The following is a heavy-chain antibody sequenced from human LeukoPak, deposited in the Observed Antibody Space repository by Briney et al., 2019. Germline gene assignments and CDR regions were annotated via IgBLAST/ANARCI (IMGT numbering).Heavy chain of an antibody. D-gene: IGHD2-15*01. Sequence: SETLSLTCIVSGGSISGYYWSWIRQPTGKGLEWIGHMDTSGHTNYNSSLMSRVTMSVDTSKNQFSLRLTSVTAADTAVYYCARHWSHSVAQFGRSYWFDPWGQGTLVTVSS. J-gene: IGHJ5*02. V-gene: IGHV4-4*07. CDR1: GGSISGYY. CDR3: ARHWSHSVAQFGRSYWFDP. CDR2: MDTSGHT.